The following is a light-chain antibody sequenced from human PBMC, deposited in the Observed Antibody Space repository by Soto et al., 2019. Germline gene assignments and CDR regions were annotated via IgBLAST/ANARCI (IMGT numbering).Light chain of an antibody. Sequence: DVAMTQSPLSLPVTLGQPASISCRSSQSLTYSDGNTYLNWCQLRPGQSPRRLIYKVSNRDSGVPDILSGSGSGTDFTLKISRVEAEDVGVYYCMQGTHWPPSTFGQGTKLAIK. CDR3: MQGTHWPPST. CDR1: QSLTYSDGNTY. J-gene: IGKJ2*01. V-gene: IGKV2-30*01. CDR2: KVS.